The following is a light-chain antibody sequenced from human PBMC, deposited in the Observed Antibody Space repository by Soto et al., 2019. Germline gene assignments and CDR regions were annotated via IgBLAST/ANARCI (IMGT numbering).Light chain of an antibody. CDR2: DVS. V-gene: IGLV2-14*01. Sequence: QSVLTQPASVSGSPGQSITISCTGTSSDVGGYNYVSWYQQQPGKAPRFMIYDVSNRPSGVSNRFSGSKSGNTASLTISGLRAEDEAEYYCCSYTPINPPQIVFGTGNKVTVL. J-gene: IGLJ1*01. CDR1: SSDVGGYNY. CDR3: CSYTPINPPQIV.